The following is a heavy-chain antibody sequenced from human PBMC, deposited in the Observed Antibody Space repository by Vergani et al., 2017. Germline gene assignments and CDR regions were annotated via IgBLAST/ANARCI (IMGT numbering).Heavy chain of an antibody. CDR2: INAGNGNT. V-gene: IGHV1-3*01. D-gene: IGHD3-16*01. J-gene: IGHJ5*02. CDR1: GYPFSGHA. Sequence: QVQLVQSGAEVKKPGASVKVSCKASGYPFSGHAVHWVRQAPGQRLEWMGWINAGNGNTKYSQKLQGRVTITRDTSANTVYMELTSLRSEDTAVYYCARGVTYQVYPYNWFDPWGQGTLVTVSS. CDR3: ARGVTYQVYPYNWFDP.